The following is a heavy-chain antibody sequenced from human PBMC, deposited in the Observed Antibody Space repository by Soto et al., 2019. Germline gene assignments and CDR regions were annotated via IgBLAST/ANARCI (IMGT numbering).Heavy chain of an antibody. CDR1: GGSISSSSYY. D-gene: IGHD3-10*01. Sequence: QLQLQESGPGLVKPSETLSLTCTVSGGSISSSSYYWGWIRQPPGKGLEWIGSIYYSGSTYYNPSLKSRVTLSVDTSKNKCSLKLSSVTAADTAVYYCARGGLWGLYDYWGQGTLVTVSS. V-gene: IGHV4-39*01. J-gene: IGHJ4*02. CDR3: ARGGLWGLYDY. CDR2: IYYSGST.